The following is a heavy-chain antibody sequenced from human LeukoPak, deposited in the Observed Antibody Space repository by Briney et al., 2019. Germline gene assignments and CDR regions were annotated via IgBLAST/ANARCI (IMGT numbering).Heavy chain of an antibody. J-gene: IGHJ5*02. CDR3: ARVTHTELSTWFDP. V-gene: IGHV1-69*13. Sequence: ASVKVSCKASGGTFSSYAISWVRQAPGQGLEWMGGIIPIFGTANYAQKFQGRVTITADESTSTAYMELSSLRSEDTAVYFCARVTHTELSTWFDPWGQGTLVTVSS. D-gene: IGHD5-18*01. CDR2: IIPIFGTA. CDR1: GGTFSSYA.